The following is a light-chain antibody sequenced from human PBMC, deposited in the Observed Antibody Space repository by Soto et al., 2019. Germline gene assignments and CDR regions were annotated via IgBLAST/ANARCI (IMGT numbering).Light chain of an antibody. Sequence: EIVLTQSPSTRSLSPGERATLSCRASQSVRRYLAWYQQKPGQAPRLLIYDASTRATGIPARFSGSGPETDFTLTITSLEPEDFAVYYCQQRNNWPPITFGQGTRLEIK. CDR3: QQRNNWPPIT. CDR1: QSVRRY. J-gene: IGKJ5*01. CDR2: DAS. V-gene: IGKV3-11*01.